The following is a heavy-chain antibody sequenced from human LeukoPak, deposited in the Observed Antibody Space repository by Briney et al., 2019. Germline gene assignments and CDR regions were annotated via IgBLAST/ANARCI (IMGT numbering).Heavy chain of an antibody. J-gene: IGHJ6*03. Sequence: GSSVKVSCRASGYTFTSYYMHWVRQAPAQGLEWMGIINPSGGSTSYAQKFQGRVTITRDTSTSTVYMELSSLRSEDTAVYYCARDASAVRGVINYYYYMDVWGKGTTVTISS. CDR3: ARDASAVRGVINYYYYMDV. V-gene: IGHV1-46*01. D-gene: IGHD3-10*01. CDR1: GYTFTSYY. CDR2: INPSGGST.